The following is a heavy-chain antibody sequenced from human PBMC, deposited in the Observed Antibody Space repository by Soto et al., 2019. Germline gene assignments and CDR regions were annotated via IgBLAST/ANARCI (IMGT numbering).Heavy chain of an antibody. CDR2: INHSGST. CDR1: GGSFSGYY. J-gene: IGHJ4*02. D-gene: IGHD5-12*01. Sequence: KPSETLSLTCAVYGGSFSGYYWSWIRQPPGKGLEWIGEINHSGSTNYNPSLKSRVTISVDTSKNQFSLKLSSVTAADTAVYYCARGPLKLRRDGYNYIDYWGQGTLVTVSS. V-gene: IGHV4-34*01. CDR3: ARGPLKLRRDGYNYIDY.